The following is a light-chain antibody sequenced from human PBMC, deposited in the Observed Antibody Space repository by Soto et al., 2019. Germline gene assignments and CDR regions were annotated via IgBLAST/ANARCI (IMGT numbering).Light chain of an antibody. V-gene: IGKV3-20*01. J-gene: IGKJ2*01. Sequence: EIVLTQSPGTLSLSPGERATLSCRASQSVAGNYLDWYQRKPGQAPRLLIYGPSSRDTGIPDRFSGSGSGTDFTLSISRLEPEDAAVYVCQQAGSSHMSTYGQGTKLELK. CDR1: QSVAGNY. CDR3: QQAGSSHMST. CDR2: GPS.